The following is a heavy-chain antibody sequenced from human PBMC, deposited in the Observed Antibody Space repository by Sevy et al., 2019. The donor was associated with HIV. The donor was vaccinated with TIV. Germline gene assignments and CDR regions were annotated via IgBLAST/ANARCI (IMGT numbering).Heavy chain of an antibody. CDR3: AKEAGLTAAGQDYYGMDV. D-gene: IGHD6-13*01. V-gene: IGHV3-30*02. CDR1: GFIFSNYG. CDR2: IRYDGNNL. Sequence: GGSLRLSCAAFGFIFSNYGMQWVRQAPGKGLEWVAFIRYDGNNLQYVDSVKGRFTISRDNSKNTVYLQMDSLRPEDTAVYYCAKEAGLTAAGQDYYGMDVWGQGTTVTVSS. J-gene: IGHJ6*02.